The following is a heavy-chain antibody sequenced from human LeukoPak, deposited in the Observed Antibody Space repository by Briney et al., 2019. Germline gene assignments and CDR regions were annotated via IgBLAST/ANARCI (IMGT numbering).Heavy chain of an antibody. V-gene: IGHV3-23*01. CDR3: AKALGPGSNYFDY. J-gene: IGHJ4*02. CDR2: IGGSGGNT. CDR1: GFTFSSYA. Sequence: GGSLRLSCAASGFTFSSYAMNWVRQAPGKGLEWVSSIGGSGGNTYYADSVKGRFTISRDNFKNTLYLQMNGLRAEDTAVYYCAKALGPGSNYFDYWGQGTLVTVSS. D-gene: IGHD3-16*01.